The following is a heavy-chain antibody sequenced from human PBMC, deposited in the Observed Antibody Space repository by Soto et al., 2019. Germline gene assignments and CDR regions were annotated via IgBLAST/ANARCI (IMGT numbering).Heavy chain of an antibody. CDR2: INHSGST. Sequence: QMQLQQWGAGLLKPSETLSLTCAVYGGSFSGYYWCWIRQPPGKGLEWIGEINHSGSTNYYPSLKSRVTLSVDTSSRRFSLKLSAVTAADTAVDYCARVMILGCGELAFGLWGQGTMVTVFS. V-gene: IGHV4-34*01. D-gene: IGHD3-10*01. CDR3: ARVMILGCGELAFGL. J-gene: IGHJ3*01. CDR1: GGSFSGYY.